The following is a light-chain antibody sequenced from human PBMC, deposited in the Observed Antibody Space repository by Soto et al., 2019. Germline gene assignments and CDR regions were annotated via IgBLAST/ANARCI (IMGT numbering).Light chain of an antibody. Sequence: ILMTQSPVALSVSPGERATLSCRASQSVRSKLAWYQQKPGQAPRLLIYDASTRATDVPARFSGSGSGTEFTLTISSLQSEDIGVYYGQHYSIWPPEVTFGGGTKVAIK. V-gene: IGKV3-15*01. CDR3: QHYSIWPPEVT. CDR2: DAS. CDR1: QSVRSK. J-gene: IGKJ4*01.